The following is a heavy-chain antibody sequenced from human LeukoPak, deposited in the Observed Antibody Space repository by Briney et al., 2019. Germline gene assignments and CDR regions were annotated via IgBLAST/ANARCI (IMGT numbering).Heavy chain of an antibody. Sequence: GGSLRLSCAASGFTFSSYWMTWVRQGPGKGLEWVATIDQVGSEKYYVDSVKGRFTISRDNAKNSLYLQMNSPRAEDTAVYYCARDALGYCSGGRCYSPFDFWGQGTLVTVSS. CDR2: IDQVGSEK. D-gene: IGHD2-15*01. V-gene: IGHV3-7*05. J-gene: IGHJ4*02. CDR1: GFTFSSYW. CDR3: ARDALGYCSGGRCYSPFDF.